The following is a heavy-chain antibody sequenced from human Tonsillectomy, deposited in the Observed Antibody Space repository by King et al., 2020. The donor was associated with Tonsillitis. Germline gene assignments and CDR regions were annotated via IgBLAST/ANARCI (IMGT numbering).Heavy chain of an antibody. V-gene: IGHV3-23*04. D-gene: IGHD3/OR15-3a*01. CDR2: ISGSGGRT. J-gene: IGHJ4*02. Sequence: VQLVESGGGLVQPGGSLRLSCAASGFTFSSSAMSWVRQAPGKGLEWVSAISGSGGRTYYADSVKGRFTISRDNSKSTLYLQMNSLRVEDTAVYYCAKVDPFDNWGQGTLVTVSS. CDR3: AKVDPFDN. CDR1: GFTFSSSA.